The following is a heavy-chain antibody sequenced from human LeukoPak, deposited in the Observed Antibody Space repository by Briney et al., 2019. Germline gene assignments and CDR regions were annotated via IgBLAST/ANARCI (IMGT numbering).Heavy chain of an antibody. V-gene: IGHV3-48*03. Sequence: GGSLRLSCAASGFTFSSYEMSWVRQTPGKGLEWVSYISSSGSTIYYADSVKGRFTISRDNAKNSLYLQMNSLRAGDTAIYYCAREIRGFDYWGQGTLVTVSS. D-gene: IGHD3-10*01. CDR3: AREIRGFDY. J-gene: IGHJ4*02. CDR2: ISSSGSTI. CDR1: GFTFSSYE.